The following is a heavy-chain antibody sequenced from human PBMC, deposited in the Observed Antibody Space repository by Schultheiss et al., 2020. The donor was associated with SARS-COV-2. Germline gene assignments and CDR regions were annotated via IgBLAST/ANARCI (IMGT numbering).Heavy chain of an antibody. D-gene: IGHD3-3*01. CDR2: ISGSGGST. Sequence: GGSLRLSCAASGFTFSSYSMNWVRQAPGKGLEWVSAISGSGGSTYYADSVKGRFTISRDNSKNTLYLQMNSLRAEDTAVYYCASPTYYDFWSGYYTFDYWGQGTLVTVSS. V-gene: IGHV3-23*01. CDR3: ASPTYYDFWSGYYTFDY. J-gene: IGHJ4*02. CDR1: GFTFSSYS.